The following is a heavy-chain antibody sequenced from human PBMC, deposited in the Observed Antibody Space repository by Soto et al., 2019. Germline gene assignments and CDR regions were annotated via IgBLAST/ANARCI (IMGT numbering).Heavy chain of an antibody. J-gene: IGHJ3*02. CDR1: GFTFDDYA. CDR3: TKDSRGILLWFGELLYNAFDI. Sequence: GGSLRLSCAASGFTFDDYAMHWVRQAPGKGLEWVSGISWNSGSIGYADSVKGRFTISRDNAKNSLYLQMNSLRAEDTALYYCTKDSRGILLWFGELLYNAFDIWGQGTMVAVSS. CDR2: ISWNSGSI. D-gene: IGHD3-10*01. V-gene: IGHV3-9*01.